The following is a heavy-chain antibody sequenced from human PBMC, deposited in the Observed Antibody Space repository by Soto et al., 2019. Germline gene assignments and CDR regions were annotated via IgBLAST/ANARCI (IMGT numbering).Heavy chain of an antibody. Sequence: SVKVSCKASGGTFSSYAISWVRQAPGQGLEWMGGIIPIFGTANYAQKFQGRVTITADESTSTAYMELSSLRSEDTAVYYCARDHPGIGDCSSTRCYDIHGWGQGPLLTLS. V-gene: IGHV1-69*13. D-gene: IGHD2-2*01. J-gene: IGHJ4*02. CDR3: ARDHPGIGDCSSTRCYDIHG. CDR2: IIPIFGTA. CDR1: GGTFSSYA.